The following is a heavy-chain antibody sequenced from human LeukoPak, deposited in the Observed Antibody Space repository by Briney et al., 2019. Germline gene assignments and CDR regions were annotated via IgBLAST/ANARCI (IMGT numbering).Heavy chain of an antibody. J-gene: IGHJ3*02. D-gene: IGHD3-3*01. CDR1: GFTVSSNY. Sequence: GGSLRLSCAASGFTVSSNYMSWVRQAPGKGLEWVSVIYSGGSTYYADSVKGRFTISRDISKNTLYLQMNSLRAEDTAVYYCARAPKDFWSGYGAFDIWGQGTMVTVSS. V-gene: IGHV3-66*02. CDR3: ARAPKDFWSGYGAFDI. CDR2: IYSGGST.